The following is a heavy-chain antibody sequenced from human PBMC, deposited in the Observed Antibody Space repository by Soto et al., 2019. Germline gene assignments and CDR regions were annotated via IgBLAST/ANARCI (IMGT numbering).Heavy chain of an antibody. CDR2: IIPIFGTA. Sequence: QVQLVQSGAEVKKPGSSVKVSCKASGGTFSSYAISWVRQAPGQGLEWMGGIIPIFGTANYAQKFQGRVRIAADESTGTVYMELSSLRSEDTAVYYCARGGEQWLVQDWFDPWGQGTLVTVSS. D-gene: IGHD6-19*01. CDR3: ARGGEQWLVQDWFDP. V-gene: IGHV1-69*12. J-gene: IGHJ5*02. CDR1: GGTFSSYA.